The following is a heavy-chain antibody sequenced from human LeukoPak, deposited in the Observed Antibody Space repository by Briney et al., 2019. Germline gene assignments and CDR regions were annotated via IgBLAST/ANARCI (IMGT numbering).Heavy chain of an antibody. J-gene: IGHJ4*02. CDR3: AKDPPQTHDTIFGVFDY. D-gene: IGHD3-3*01. Sequence: PGGSLRLSCAASGFTFSDYYMSWVRQAPGKGLEWVSAISGSGGSTYYADSVKGRFTISKDNSKNTLYLQMNSLRAEDTAVYYCAKDPPQTHDTIFGVFDYWGQGTLVTVSS. V-gene: IGHV3-23*01. CDR2: ISGSGGST. CDR1: GFTFSDYY.